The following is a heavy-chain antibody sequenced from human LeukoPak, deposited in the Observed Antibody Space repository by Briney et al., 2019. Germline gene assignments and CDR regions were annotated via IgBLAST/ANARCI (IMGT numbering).Heavy chain of an antibody. J-gene: IGHJ4*02. D-gene: IGHD3-22*01. V-gene: IGHV3-23*01. Sequence: GGSLRLSCAASAFPFSTYVMSWVRQAPGGGLEWISSISGDGARTYYTNSVKGRFTISRDNPKNTLFLQVNSLRVEDTAVYYCTKINAYHYDSSGYYFDYWGQGTLVTVSS. CDR2: ISGDGART. CDR3: TKINAYHYDSSGYYFDY. CDR1: AFPFSTYV.